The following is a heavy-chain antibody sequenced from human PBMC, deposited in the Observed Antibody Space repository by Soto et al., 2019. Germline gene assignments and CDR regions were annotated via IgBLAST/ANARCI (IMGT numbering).Heavy chain of an antibody. J-gene: IGHJ3*02. V-gene: IGHV1-69*13. Sequence: SVKVSCKASGGTFSSYAISWVRQAPGQGLEWMGGIIPIFGTANYAQKFQGRVTITADESTSTAYMELSSLRSEDTAVYYCARDWDYGGYDAFDIWGQGTMVTVSS. CDR3: ARDWDYGGYDAFDI. CDR1: GGTFSSYA. D-gene: IGHD4-17*01. CDR2: IIPIFGTA.